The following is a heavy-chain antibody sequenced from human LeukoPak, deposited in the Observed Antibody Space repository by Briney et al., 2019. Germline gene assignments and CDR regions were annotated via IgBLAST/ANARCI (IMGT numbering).Heavy chain of an antibody. Sequence: GGSLRLSCAASGFTFSSYSMNWVRQAPGKGLEWVSYISSSSSTIYYADSVKGRFTISRDNAKNSLYLQMNSLRAEDTAVYYCARGADNYGYIFDYWGQGTLVTVSS. J-gene: IGHJ4*02. CDR2: ISSSSSTI. CDR3: ARGADNYGYIFDY. D-gene: IGHD5-18*01. V-gene: IGHV3-48*01. CDR1: GFTFSSYS.